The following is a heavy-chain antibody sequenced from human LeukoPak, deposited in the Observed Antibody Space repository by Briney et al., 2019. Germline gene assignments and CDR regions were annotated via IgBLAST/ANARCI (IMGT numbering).Heavy chain of an antibody. CDR2: IYYSAST. Sequence: KPSETLSLTCTVSGGSISSSSYYWGWIRQPPGKGLEWSGSIYYSASTYYNPSLKSRVTISVDTSKNHFSLKLSSVTAADTAVYYCARRDRPTKSFDYWGQGTLVTVSS. D-gene: IGHD1-14*01. V-gene: IGHV4-39*02. J-gene: IGHJ4*02. CDR3: ARRDRPTKSFDY. CDR1: GGSISSSSYY.